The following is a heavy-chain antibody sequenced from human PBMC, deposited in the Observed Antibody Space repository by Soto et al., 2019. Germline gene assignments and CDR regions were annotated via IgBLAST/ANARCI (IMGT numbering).Heavy chain of an antibody. Sequence: SVKVSFKASCYTFTSYGISWGRQAPGQGLEWMGWISAYNGNTNYAQKLQGRVTMTTDTSTSTAYMELRSLRSDDTAVYYCARVIVATMNVDYWGQGTLVTVYS. CDR1: CYTFTSYG. CDR3: ARVIVATMNVDY. D-gene: IGHD5-12*01. CDR2: ISAYNGNT. J-gene: IGHJ4*02. V-gene: IGHV1-18*01.